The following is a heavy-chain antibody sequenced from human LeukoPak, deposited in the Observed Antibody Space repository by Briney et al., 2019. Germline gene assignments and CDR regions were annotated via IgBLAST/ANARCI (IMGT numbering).Heavy chain of an antibody. Sequence: GGSLRLSCAASGFTFSSYAMSWVRQAPGKGLEWVSAISGSGGSTYYADSVKGRFTISRDNSKNTLYLQMNSLRAEDTAVYYCASGQYSSSWPGYNWFDPWGQGTLVTVSS. V-gene: IGHV3-23*01. D-gene: IGHD6-13*01. CDR3: ASGQYSSSWPGYNWFDP. CDR2: ISGSGGST. J-gene: IGHJ5*02. CDR1: GFTFSSYA.